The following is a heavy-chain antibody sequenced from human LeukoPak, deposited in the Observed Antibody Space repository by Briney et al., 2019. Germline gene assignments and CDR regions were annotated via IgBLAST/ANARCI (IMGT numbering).Heavy chain of an antibody. CDR3: ARIEIYGYYFDY. CDR1: GGSISSGGYY. D-gene: IGHD3-10*01. CDR2: IYYSGST. Sequence: SQTLSLTCTVSGGSISSGGYYWSWIRQHPGTGLEWIGCIYYSGSTYYNPSLKSRVTISVDTSKNQFSLKLSSVTAADTAVYYCARIEIYGYYFDYWGQGTLVTVSS. J-gene: IGHJ4*02. V-gene: IGHV4-31*03.